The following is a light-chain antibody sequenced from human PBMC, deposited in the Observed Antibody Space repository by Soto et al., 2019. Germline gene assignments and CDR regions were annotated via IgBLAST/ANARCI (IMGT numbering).Light chain of an antibody. CDR2: YVS. Sequence: EVVMTQSPLSLPVTLGQPASISCRSSQSLAYIDGNTYLTWFHQRPGQSPRRLIYYVSNRDPGVPDRFSGSRSGTDFTLKISRVESEDAGVYYCMQSTHWPPYTFGRGTKLEIK. J-gene: IGKJ2*01. V-gene: IGKV2-30*01. CDR3: MQSTHWPPYT. CDR1: QSLAYIDGNTY.